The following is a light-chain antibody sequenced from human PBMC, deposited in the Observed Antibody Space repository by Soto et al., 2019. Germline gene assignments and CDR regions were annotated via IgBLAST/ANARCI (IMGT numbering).Light chain of an antibody. CDR3: LQDYDYPWT. CDR1: QTISSW. CDR2: KAS. J-gene: IGKJ1*01. V-gene: IGKV1-5*03. Sequence: DIQMTQSPSTLSGSVGXRVTITCRASQTISSWLAWYQQKPGKAPKLLIYKASTLKSGVPSRFSGSGSGTEFTLTTSSLQPDDFATYYCLQDYDYPWTFGQGTKV.